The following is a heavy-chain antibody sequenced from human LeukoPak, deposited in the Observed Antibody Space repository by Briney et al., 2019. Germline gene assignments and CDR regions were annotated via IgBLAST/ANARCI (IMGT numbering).Heavy chain of an antibody. V-gene: IGHV3-15*01. CDR2: IKSETDGGTR. J-gene: IGHJ3*02. CDR3: TTYLGYCSGGSCFSGAFDI. Sequence: KPGGSLRLSCAASGFTFSKAWLSWVRQAPGKGLEWVGRIKSETDGGTRDYAAPVKGRFFISRDDSETTLYLQMNSLQTEDTAVYYCTTYLGYCSGGSCFSGAFDIWGQGTMVTVSS. D-gene: IGHD2-15*01. CDR1: GFTFSKAW.